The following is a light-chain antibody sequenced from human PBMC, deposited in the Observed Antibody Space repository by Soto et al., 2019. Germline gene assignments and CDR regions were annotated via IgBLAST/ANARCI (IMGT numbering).Light chain of an antibody. CDR1: STDVGHPYNY. CDR2: GVS. CDR3: MSYIASTTTHWI. V-gene: IGLV2-14*03. J-gene: IGLJ2*01. Sequence: QSVLTQPASVSGSPGQSITISCSGTSTDVGHPYNYVSWYQQYPGKAPKLLIFGVSNRPSGISGRFSGSKSGNTASLTISGLQPEDEADYYCMSYIASTTTHWILGGGTKLTVL.